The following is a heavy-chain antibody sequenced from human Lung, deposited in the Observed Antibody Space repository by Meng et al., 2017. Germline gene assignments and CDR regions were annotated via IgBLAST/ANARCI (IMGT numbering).Heavy chain of an antibody. CDR3: ARGQKGYFDL. J-gene: IGHJ2*01. Sequence: QVQRQEAGPGLVKPSQTRSLTCNVSGGSISSSNYYWSWIRQPPGKGLEWSGHIYNSGSTYYKPSLKSRITISVDTSKNQFSLKLSSVTAADTAVYYCARGQKGYFDLWGRGTPVTVSS. V-gene: IGHV4-30-4*01. CDR1: GGSISSSNYY. CDR2: IYNSGST.